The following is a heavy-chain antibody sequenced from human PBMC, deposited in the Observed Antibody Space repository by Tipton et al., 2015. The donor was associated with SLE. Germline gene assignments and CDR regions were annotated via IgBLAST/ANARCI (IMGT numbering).Heavy chain of an antibody. CDR3: ARPDYGDLNYFDY. V-gene: IGHV4-31*03. D-gene: IGHD4-17*01. CDR1: GGSISSGGYY. J-gene: IGHJ4*02. CDR2: IYYSGSA. Sequence: TLSLTCTVSGGSISSGGYYWSWIRQHPGKGLEWIGYIYYSGSANYNPSLKSRVTISVDTSKNQFSLKLSSVTAADTAVYYCARPDYGDLNYFDYWGQGTLVTVSS.